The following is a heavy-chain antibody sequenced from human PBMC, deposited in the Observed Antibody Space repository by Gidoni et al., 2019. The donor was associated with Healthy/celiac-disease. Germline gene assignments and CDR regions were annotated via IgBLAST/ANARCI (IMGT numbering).Heavy chain of an antibody. J-gene: IGHJ4*02. CDR1: GGSFSGYY. CDR3: ARVRGLAYYYGSGSYYRY. CDR2: INHSGST. Sequence: QVQLQQRGAGLLKPPETLSLTCAVYGGSFSGYYWSWIRQPPGKGLEWIGEINHSGSTNYNPSLKSRVTISVDTSKNQFSLKLSSVTAADTAVYYCARVRGLAYYYGSGSYYRYWGQGTLVTVSS. D-gene: IGHD3-10*01. V-gene: IGHV4-34*01.